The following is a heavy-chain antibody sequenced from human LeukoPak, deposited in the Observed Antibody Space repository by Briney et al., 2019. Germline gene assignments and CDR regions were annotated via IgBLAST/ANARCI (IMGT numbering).Heavy chain of an antibody. J-gene: IGHJ4*02. V-gene: IGHV3-74*01. Sequence: PGGSLRLSCAASGFNFSSYWMHWVRQAPGKGLVWVSLIKTDAITTIYADSVKGRFTISRDNSQSTLDLQMNSLRAEDTALYYCAKGDYNNFDYWGRGALVTVSS. CDR2: IKTDAITT. D-gene: IGHD4-11*01. CDR3: AKGDYNNFDY. CDR1: GFNFSSYW.